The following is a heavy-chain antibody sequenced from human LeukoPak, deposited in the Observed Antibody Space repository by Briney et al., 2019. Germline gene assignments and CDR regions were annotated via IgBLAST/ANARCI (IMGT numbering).Heavy chain of an antibody. D-gene: IGHD3-22*01. CDR3: ARPGYYYDSSGYYYRDY. Sequence: SETLSLTCAVYGGSFSGYYWSWIRQPPGKGLEWIGEINHSGSTNYNPPLKSRVTISVDTSKNQFSLKLSSVTAADTAVYYCARPGYYYDSSGYYYRDYWGQGTLVTVSS. CDR1: GGSFSGYY. CDR2: INHSGST. J-gene: IGHJ4*02. V-gene: IGHV4-34*01.